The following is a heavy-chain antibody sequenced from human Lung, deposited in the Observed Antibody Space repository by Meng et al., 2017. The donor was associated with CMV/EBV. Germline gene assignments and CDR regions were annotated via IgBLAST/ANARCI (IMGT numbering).Heavy chain of an antibody. D-gene: IGHD3-3*01. CDR2: MNPNSGDA. J-gene: IGHJ4*02. V-gene: IGHV1-8*01. CDR3: ARGFRFRSGYHSSPLDY. CDR1: YAFTSSA. Sequence: YAFTSSAVDWVRQATGQGLEWMGWMNPNSGDADSAQKFQGRVTMTGNTSINTAYMELSSLRSEDAALYYCARGFRFRSGYHSSPLDYWGQGALVTVSS.